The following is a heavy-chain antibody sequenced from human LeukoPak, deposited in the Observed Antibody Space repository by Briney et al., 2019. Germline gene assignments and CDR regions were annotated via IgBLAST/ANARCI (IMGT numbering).Heavy chain of an antibody. CDR1: GFTFSSYA. J-gene: IGHJ3*02. Sequence: GGSLRLSCAASGFTFSSYAMSWVRQAPGKGLEWVLAISGSGGSTYYADSVKGRLTISRDNSKNTLYLQMNSLRAEDTAVYYCAKDNKGIAAAGSDAFDIWGQGTMVTVSS. CDR3: AKDNKGIAAAGSDAFDI. CDR2: ISGSGGST. D-gene: IGHD6-13*01. V-gene: IGHV3-23*01.